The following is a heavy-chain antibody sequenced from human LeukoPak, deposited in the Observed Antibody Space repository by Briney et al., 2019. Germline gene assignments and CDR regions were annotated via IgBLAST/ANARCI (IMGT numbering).Heavy chain of an antibody. Sequence: GGSLRLSCAASGFTVSSKYMSWVRQAPGKGLEWVSVIYSGGSTYYADSVKGRFTISRDSSKNTLYLQMNNLRAEDTAVYYCARNYGSGSYRFDCWGQGTLVTVSS. CDR1: GFTVSSKY. CDR2: IYSGGST. CDR3: ARNYGSGSYRFDC. D-gene: IGHD3-10*01. V-gene: IGHV3-53*01. J-gene: IGHJ4*02.